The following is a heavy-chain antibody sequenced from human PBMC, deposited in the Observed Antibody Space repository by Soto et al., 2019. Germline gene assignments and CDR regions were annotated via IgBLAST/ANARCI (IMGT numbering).Heavy chain of an antibody. D-gene: IGHD6-19*01. CDR3: ASERSVAVAGTLDY. CDR2: INAGNGNT. Sequence: QVQLVQSGAEAKKPGASVKVSCKASGYTFTSYAMHWVRQAPGQRLEWMGWINAGNGNTKYSQKFQGRVTITRDIXGSTAYMALRRLRSEDTAVYYCASERSVAVAGTLDYWGQGTLVTVSS. CDR1: GYTFTSYA. J-gene: IGHJ4*02. V-gene: IGHV1-3*01.